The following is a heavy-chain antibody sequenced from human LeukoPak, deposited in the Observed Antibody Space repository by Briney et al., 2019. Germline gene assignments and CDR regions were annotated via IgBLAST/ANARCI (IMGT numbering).Heavy chain of an antibody. Sequence: SGTLSLTCAVSGGSISGSHWCSWVRQPPGKGLEWIGEINHSGSTNYNPSLKSRVTISVDTSKNQFSLKLSSVTAADTAVYYCAREGYYYGSGSYWRNFDYWGQGTLVTVS. J-gene: IGHJ4*02. CDR3: AREGYYYGSGSYWRNFDY. CDR2: INHSGST. D-gene: IGHD3-10*01. V-gene: IGHV4-4*02. CDR1: GGSISGSHW.